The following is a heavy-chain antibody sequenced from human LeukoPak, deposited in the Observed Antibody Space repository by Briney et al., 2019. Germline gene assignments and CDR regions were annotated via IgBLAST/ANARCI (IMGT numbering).Heavy chain of an antibody. CDR1: GFTVSSNY. Sequence: GGSLRLSCAASGFTVSSNYMSWVRQAPGKGLEWVSVIYSGGSTYYADSVKGRFTISRDNSKNTLYLQMNSLRAEDTAVYYCASRPRGYYYDSSGYYSVYWGQGTLVTVSS. CDR3: ASRPRGYYYDSSGYYSVY. J-gene: IGHJ4*02. D-gene: IGHD3-22*01. CDR2: IYSGGST. V-gene: IGHV3-53*01.